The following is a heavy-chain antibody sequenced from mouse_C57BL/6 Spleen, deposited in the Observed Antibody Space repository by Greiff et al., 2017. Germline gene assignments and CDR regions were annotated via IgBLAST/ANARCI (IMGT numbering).Heavy chain of an antibody. D-gene: IGHD2-4*01. Sequence: VKLQQPGAELVMPGASVKLSCKASGYTFTSYWMHWVKQRPGQGLEWIGEIEPCDSYTNYNQKFKGKSTLTVDKSSSTAYLQLSSLTSEDSAVYYCSRGGLRRGSYFDYWGQGTTLTVSS. J-gene: IGHJ2*01. V-gene: IGHV1-69*01. CDR1: GYTFTSYW. CDR2: IEPCDSYT. CDR3: SRGGLRRGSYFDY.